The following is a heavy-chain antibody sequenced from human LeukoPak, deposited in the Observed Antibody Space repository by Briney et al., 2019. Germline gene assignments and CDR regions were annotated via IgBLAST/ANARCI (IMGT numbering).Heavy chain of an antibody. D-gene: IGHD6-25*01. J-gene: IGHJ4*02. CDR3: ARVGSAAATADY. CDR1: GYIFTDYY. V-gene: IGHV1-46*01. Sequence: ASVKVSCKASGYIFTDYYMHWMRQAPGQGPEWMGIINPRGGSTDYSQKFQGRITMTSDTSTSTVYMELSSLRSDDTAVYSCARVGSAAATADYWGQGTLVTVSS. CDR2: INPRGGST.